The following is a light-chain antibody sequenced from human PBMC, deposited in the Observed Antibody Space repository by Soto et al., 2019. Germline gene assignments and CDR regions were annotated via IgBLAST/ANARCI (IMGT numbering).Light chain of an antibody. CDR2: GAS. J-gene: IGKJ1*01. Sequence: EIVMTQSPATLSVSPGERATLSCRASQSVSSNLAWYQQKPGQAPRLLIYGASTRATGIPARFSGSGSGTEFTLTISSLQSEDFAVYYCQQYNNGPGPFGQGTKGDIK. CDR1: QSVSSN. V-gene: IGKV3-15*01. CDR3: QQYNNGPGP.